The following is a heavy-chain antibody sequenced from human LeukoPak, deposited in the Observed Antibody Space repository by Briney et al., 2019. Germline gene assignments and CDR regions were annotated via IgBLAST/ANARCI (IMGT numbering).Heavy chain of an antibody. CDR3: AREFQYSSSSIWVFREYYYYYMDV. CDR1: GFTFSSYS. V-gene: IGHV3-21*01. J-gene: IGHJ6*03. Sequence: GGSLRLSCAASGFTFSSYSMNWVRQAPGKGLEWVSSISSSSSYIYYADSVKGRFTISRDNAKNSLYLQMNSLRAEDTAVYYCAREFQYSSSSIWVFREYYYYYMDVWGKGTTVTVSS. D-gene: IGHD6-6*01. CDR2: ISSSSSYI.